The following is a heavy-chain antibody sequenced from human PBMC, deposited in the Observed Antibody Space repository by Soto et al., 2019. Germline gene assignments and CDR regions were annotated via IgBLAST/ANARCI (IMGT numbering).Heavy chain of an antibody. V-gene: IGHV3-33*01. D-gene: IGHD4-17*01. Sequence: PWGTLRLSCAASGFNFRSYDMHWVRQAPGRRLEWVAVIWYDGSNKYYADSVKGRFTISRDNSKNTLYLQMNSLRAEDTAVYYCARSFMFGYYGDRGLHAFWSQGT. CDR2: IWYDGSNK. J-gene: IGHJ4*01. CDR1: GFNFRSYD. CDR3: ARSFMFGYYGDRGLHAF.